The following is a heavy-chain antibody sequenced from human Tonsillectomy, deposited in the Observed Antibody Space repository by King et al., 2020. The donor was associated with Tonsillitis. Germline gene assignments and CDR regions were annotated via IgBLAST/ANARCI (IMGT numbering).Heavy chain of an antibody. CDR3: AGERRYNYGYYYYYYMDV. D-gene: IGHD5-18*01. CDR2: ISTSGIT. V-gene: IGHV4-61*02. J-gene: IGHJ6*03. Sequence: QVQLQESGPGLVKPSQTLALTCTVSGDSISSGSYYWTWIRQPAGKGLEWIGRISTSGITNYNPSLQSRVTVSVDTPQNQFSLRLSSVTAADTAVYYCAGERRYNYGYYYYYYMDVWGKGTTVTVSS. CDR1: GDSISSGSYY.